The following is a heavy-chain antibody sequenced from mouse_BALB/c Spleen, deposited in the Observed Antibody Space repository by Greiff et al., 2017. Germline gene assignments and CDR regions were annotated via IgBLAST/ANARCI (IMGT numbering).Heavy chain of an antibody. CDR2: IYPGNSDT. V-gene: IGHV1-5*01. Sequence: EVQLHQSGPVLARPGASVKMSCKASGYSFTSYWMNWVKQRPGQGLEWIGAIYPGNSDTSYNQKFKGKAKLTAVTSASTAYMELSSLTNEDSAVYYCTSETSHRAMDYWGQGTSVTVSA. CDR3: TSETSHRAMDY. CDR1: GYSFTSYW. J-gene: IGHJ4*01.